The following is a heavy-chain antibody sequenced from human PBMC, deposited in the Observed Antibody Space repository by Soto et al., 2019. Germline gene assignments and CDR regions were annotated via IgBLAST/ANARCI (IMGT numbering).Heavy chain of an antibody. Sequence: ASVKVSCKASGYTFTSYAMHWVRQAPGQRLEWMGWINAGNGNTKYSQKFQGRVTITRDTSASTAYMELSSLRSEDTAVYYCAREACGGDCYPDYWGHGTLVTVSS. J-gene: IGHJ4*01. D-gene: IGHD2-21*02. CDR3: AREACGGDCYPDY. CDR1: GYTFTSYA. CDR2: INAGNGNT. V-gene: IGHV1-3*01.